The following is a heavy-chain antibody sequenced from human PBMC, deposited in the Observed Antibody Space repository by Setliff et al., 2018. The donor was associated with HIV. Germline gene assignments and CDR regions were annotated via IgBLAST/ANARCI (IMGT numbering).Heavy chain of an antibody. CDR2: IYSSGAT. V-gene: IGHV4-4*07. J-gene: IGHJ6*02. D-gene: IGHD3-9*01. Sequence: SETLSLTCTVSGGSISSYYWIWIRQPAGKGLEWIGHIYSSGATNYNPSLKSRVTISVDTSKNQFSLKRSYVTAADTAVYYCARAGGYYDILTGTRRDYYYGMDVWGQGTTVTVSS. CDR1: GGSISSYY. CDR3: ARAGGYYDILTGTRRDYYYGMDV.